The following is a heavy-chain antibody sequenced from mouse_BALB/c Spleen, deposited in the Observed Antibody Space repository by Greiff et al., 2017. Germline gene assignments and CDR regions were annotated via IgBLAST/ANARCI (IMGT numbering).Heavy chain of an antibody. CDR3: ARSHYRYDDAMDY. J-gene: IGHJ4*01. CDR2: ISSGSSTI. V-gene: IGHV5-17*02. D-gene: IGHD2-14*01. CDR1: GFTFSSFG. Sequence: DVMLVESGGGLVQPGGSRKLSCAASGFTFSSFGMHWVRQAPEKGLEWVAYISSGSSTIYYADTVKGRFTISRDNPKNTLFLQMTSLRSEDTAMYYCARSHYRYDDAMDYWGQGTSVTVSS.